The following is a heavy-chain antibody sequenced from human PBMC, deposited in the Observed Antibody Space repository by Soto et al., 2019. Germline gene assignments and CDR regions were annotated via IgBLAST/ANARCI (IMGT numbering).Heavy chain of an antibody. CDR3: ARDRWGGSSSYYCVY. Sequence: QVQLVQSGAEVKKPGSSVKVSCKASGGTFSSYAISWVRQAPGHGLEWMGGIIPIFGTAHYVQKFQVRVTIPADESTSTHNMELISLRSDDTAVYYCARDRWGGSSSYYCVYWGQGTLVTVSS. V-gene: IGHV1-69*12. D-gene: IGHD1-26*01. J-gene: IGHJ4*02. CDR2: IIPIFGTA. CDR1: GGTFSSYA.